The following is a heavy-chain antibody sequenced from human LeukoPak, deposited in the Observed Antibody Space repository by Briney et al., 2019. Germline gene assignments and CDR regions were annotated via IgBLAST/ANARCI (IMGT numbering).Heavy chain of an antibody. Sequence: SVKVSCKASGGTFISYAISWVRQAPGQGLEWMGGIIPIFGTANYAQKFQGRVTITADESTSTAYMELSSLRSEDTAVYYCARTDPDIVLMVYAIRGGAFDYWGQGTLVTVSS. D-gene: IGHD2-8*01. CDR3: ARTDPDIVLMVYAIRGGAFDY. CDR2: IIPIFGTA. V-gene: IGHV1-69*13. CDR1: GGTFISYA. J-gene: IGHJ4*02.